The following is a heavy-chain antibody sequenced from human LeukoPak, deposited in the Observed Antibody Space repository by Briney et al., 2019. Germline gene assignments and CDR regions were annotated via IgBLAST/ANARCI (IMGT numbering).Heavy chain of an antibody. CDR1: GYTFTSYD. D-gene: IGHD3-22*01. CDR2: MNPNSGNT. CDR3: ASVDSSGYYYYY. V-gene: IGHV1-8*01. J-gene: IGHJ4*02. Sequence: ASVKVSCKASGYTFTSYDINWVRQAPGQGLEWMGWMNPNSGNTGYAQKFQGRVTMTRNTSINTAYMELSSLRSEDTAVYYCASVDSSGYYYYYWGQGTLVTVSS.